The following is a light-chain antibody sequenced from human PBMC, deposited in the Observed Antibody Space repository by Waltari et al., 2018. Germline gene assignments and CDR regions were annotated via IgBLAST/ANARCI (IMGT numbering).Light chain of an antibody. V-gene: IGLV2-14*01. CDR1: SSDAGGYNY. CDR3: SSYTSSYTLV. CDR2: DVS. J-gene: IGLJ1*01. Sequence: QSALTQPASESGSPGQSITISCTGTSSDAGGYNYVSWYQQYPGKAPKLIIYDVSNRPSGVSNRFSGSKSGNTASLTISGLQAEDEADYYCSSYTSSYTLVFGTGTKVTVL.